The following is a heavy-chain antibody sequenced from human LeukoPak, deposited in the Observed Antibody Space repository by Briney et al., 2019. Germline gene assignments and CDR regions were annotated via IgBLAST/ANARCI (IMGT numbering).Heavy chain of an antibody. CDR2: ISSSGTTI. D-gene: IGHD2-2*02. Sequence: GVSLRLPCAASGHLLSSYSMLWVRHARGKGRVWVSYISSSGTTIYYADSVKGRFTISRDNPKNSLYLQMNSLRAEDTAVYYCARGYCSSNTCYIAFDIWGQGTMVTVAS. CDR3: ARGYCSSNTCYIAFDI. J-gene: IGHJ3*02. V-gene: IGHV3-48*01. CDR1: GHLLSSYS.